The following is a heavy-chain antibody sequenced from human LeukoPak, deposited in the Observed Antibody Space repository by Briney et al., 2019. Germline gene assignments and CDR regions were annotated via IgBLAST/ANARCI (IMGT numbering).Heavy chain of an antibody. D-gene: IGHD3-22*01. Sequence: ASVKVSCKASGYTFTNYYIHWVRHAPGQGLEWMGIINPSGGSTSYAQKFQGRVTMTRDTSTSTVYMELSSLRSEDTAVYYCAREGSIVVTYWFDPWGQGTLVSVSS. CDR3: AREGSIVVTYWFDP. V-gene: IGHV1-46*01. J-gene: IGHJ5*02. CDR2: INPSGGST. CDR1: GYTFTNYY.